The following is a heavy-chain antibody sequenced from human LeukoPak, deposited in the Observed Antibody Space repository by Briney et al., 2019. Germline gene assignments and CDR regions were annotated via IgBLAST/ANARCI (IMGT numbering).Heavy chain of an antibody. CDR1: GGSFSGYY. CDR3: ARGGLWFGGYTNWFDP. Sequence: PSETLSLTCAVYGGSFSGYYWSWIRQPPGKGLEWIGEINHSGSTNYNPSLKSRVTISVDTSKNQFSLKLSSVTAADTAVYYCARGGLWFGGYTNWFDPWGQGTLVTVSS. D-gene: IGHD3-10*01. J-gene: IGHJ5*02. V-gene: IGHV4-34*01. CDR2: INHSGST.